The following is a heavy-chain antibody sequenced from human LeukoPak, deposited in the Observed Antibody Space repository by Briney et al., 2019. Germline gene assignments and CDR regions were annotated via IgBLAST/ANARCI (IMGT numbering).Heavy chain of an antibody. V-gene: IGHV1-69*06. CDR2: IIPIFGTA. CDR3: ARVGVFGYSYAIDY. J-gene: IGHJ4*02. D-gene: IGHD5-18*01. Sequence: SVKVSCKASGGTFSSYAISWVRQAPGQGLEWMGGIIPIFGTANYAQKFQGRVTITADKSTSTAYMELSSLRSEDTAVYYCARVGVFGYSYAIDYWGQGTLVTVSS. CDR1: GGTFSSYA.